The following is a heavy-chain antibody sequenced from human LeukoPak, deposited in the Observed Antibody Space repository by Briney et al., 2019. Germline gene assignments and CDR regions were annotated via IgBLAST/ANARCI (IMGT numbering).Heavy chain of an antibody. CDR1: GFTFSSYN. CDR2: ISGSGGST. Sequence: GGSLRLSCAASGFTFSSYNMNWVRQAPGKGLEWVSAISGSGGSTYYADSVKGRFTISRDNSKNTLYLQMNSLRAEDTAVYYCAKDFLGYYGSGSYYVQRFFDYWGQGTLVTVSS. D-gene: IGHD3-10*01. J-gene: IGHJ4*02. V-gene: IGHV3-23*01. CDR3: AKDFLGYYGSGSYYVQRFFDY.